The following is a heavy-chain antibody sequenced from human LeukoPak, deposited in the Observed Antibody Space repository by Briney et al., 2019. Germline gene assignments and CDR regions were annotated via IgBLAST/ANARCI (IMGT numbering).Heavy chain of an antibody. D-gene: IGHD1-7*01. CDR1: GFTFSSYA. V-gene: IGHV3-23*01. Sequence: GSLRLSCAASGFTFSSYAMSWVRQAPGKGLEWVSAISGSGGSTYYADSVKGRFTISRDNSKNTLFLQMNSLRAEDTAVYYCAREESGRGNYYSNYWGQGTLVTVSS. CDR3: AREESGRGNYYSNY. J-gene: IGHJ4*02. CDR2: ISGSGGST.